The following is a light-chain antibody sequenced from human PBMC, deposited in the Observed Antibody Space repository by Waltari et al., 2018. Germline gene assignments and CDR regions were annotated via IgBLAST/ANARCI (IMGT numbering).Light chain of an antibody. Sequence: EILITPSPPTVSVSLGERGTLSCRASQSISRNLAWYQQKPGQAPRLLIYGASTRATGIPARFSGSGSGTEFTLTISSLQSEDFAVYYCQQYNNWRTFGQGTKLEIK. CDR3: QQYNNWRT. CDR1: QSISRN. V-gene: IGKV3-15*01. J-gene: IGKJ2*01. CDR2: GAS.